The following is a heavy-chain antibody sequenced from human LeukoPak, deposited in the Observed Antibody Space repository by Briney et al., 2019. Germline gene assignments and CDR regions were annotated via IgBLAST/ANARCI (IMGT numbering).Heavy chain of an antibody. D-gene: IGHD6-13*01. Sequence: GGSLRLSCAASGFTFSSYWMSWVRQAPGKGLEWVSAISGSGGSTYYADSVKGRFTISRDNSKNTLYLQMSSLRAEDTAVYYCAKDQQLTHGDAFDTWGQGTMVTVSS. CDR3: AKDQQLTHGDAFDT. CDR1: GFTFSSYW. J-gene: IGHJ3*02. V-gene: IGHV3-23*01. CDR2: ISGSGGST.